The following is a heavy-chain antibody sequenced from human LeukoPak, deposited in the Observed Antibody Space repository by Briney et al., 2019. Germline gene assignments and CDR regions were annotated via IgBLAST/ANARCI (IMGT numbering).Heavy chain of an antibody. D-gene: IGHD2-8*01. CDR3: ARLKYCTNGVCYAGFDY. V-gene: IGHV1-3*01. CDR2: INAGNGNT. Sequence: ASVKVSCKASGYTFTSYAMHWVRQAPGQRLEWMGWINAGNGNTKYSQKFQGRVTITRDTSADTAYKELSSLRSEDTAVYYCARLKYCTNGVCYAGFDYWGQGTLVTVSS. CDR1: GYTFTSYA. J-gene: IGHJ4*02.